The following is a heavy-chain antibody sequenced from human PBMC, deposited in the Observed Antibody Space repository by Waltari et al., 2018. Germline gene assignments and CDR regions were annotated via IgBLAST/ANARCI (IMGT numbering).Heavy chain of an antibody. D-gene: IGHD3-22*01. CDR1: GGTFSSYA. V-gene: IGHV1-69*14. J-gene: IGHJ6*03. Sequence: QVQLVQSGAEVKKPGSSVKVSCKASGGTFSSYAISWVRQAPGQGLEWMGGIIPIFGTANYAQKFQGRVTITADKSTSTAYMELSSLRSEDTAVYYCARDPTPGYYYYDSSGFPMDVWGKGTTVTVSS. CDR2: IIPIFGTA. CDR3: ARDPTPGYYYYDSSGFPMDV.